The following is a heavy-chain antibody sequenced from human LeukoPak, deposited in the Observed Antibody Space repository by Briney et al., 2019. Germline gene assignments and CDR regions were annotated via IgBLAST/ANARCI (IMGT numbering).Heavy chain of an antibody. CDR3: ARADIVAVVAAAALDY. Sequence: GRSLRLSCAASGFTFSSYAMHWVRQAQGKGLECVAVISYDGNNKFHADSVRGRLTISRDNSKSTLYLQMNSLRDEDTAVYYCARADIVAVVAAAALDYWGQGTLVTVSS. D-gene: IGHD2-15*01. J-gene: IGHJ4*02. CDR2: ISYDGNNK. V-gene: IGHV3-30*04. CDR1: GFTFSSYA.